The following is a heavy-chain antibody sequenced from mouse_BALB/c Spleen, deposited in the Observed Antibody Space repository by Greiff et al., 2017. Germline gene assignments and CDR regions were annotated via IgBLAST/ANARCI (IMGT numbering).Heavy chain of an antibody. Sequence: EVKLVESGGGLVQPGGSRKLSCAASGFTFSSFGMHWVRQAPEKGLEWVAYISSGSSTIYYADTVKGRFTISRDNPKNTLFLRMTSLRSEDTAMYYCARDYYGSSYYFDYWGQGTTLTVSS. D-gene: IGHD1-1*01. CDR3: ARDYYGSSYYFDY. CDR2: ISSGSSTI. V-gene: IGHV5-17*02. J-gene: IGHJ2*01. CDR1: GFTFSSFG.